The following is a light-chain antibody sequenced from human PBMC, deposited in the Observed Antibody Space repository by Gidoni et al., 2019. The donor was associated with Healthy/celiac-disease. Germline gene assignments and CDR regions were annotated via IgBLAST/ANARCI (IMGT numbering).Light chain of an antibody. CDR3: CSYAGSSTLYV. J-gene: IGLJ1*01. Sequence: SALPHPASVCVSAAQSITISCTGTSSDVGSYNLVSWYQQHPGKAPKLMIYEGSKRPSGVSNRFSGSKSGNTASLTISGLQAEDEADYYCCSYAGSSTLYVFGTGTKVTVL. CDR1: SSDVGSYNL. V-gene: IGLV2-23*01. CDR2: EGS.